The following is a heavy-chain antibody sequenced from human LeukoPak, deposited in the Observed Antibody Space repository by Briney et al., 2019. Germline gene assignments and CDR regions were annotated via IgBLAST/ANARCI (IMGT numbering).Heavy chain of an antibody. CDR1: GYTFTSYG. Sequence: ASVTVSCKASGYTFTSYGISWVRQAPGQGLEWMGWINPNSGGTNYAQKFQGRVTMTRDTSISTAYMELSRLRSDDTAVYYCARGTRSTGSYFYFDYWGQGTLVTVSS. CDR2: INPNSGGT. V-gene: IGHV1-2*02. D-gene: IGHD1-26*01. J-gene: IGHJ4*02. CDR3: ARGTRSTGSYFYFDY.